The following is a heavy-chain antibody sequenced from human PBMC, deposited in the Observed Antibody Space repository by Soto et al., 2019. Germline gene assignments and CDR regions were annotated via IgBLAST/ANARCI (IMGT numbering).Heavy chain of an antibody. CDR2: ISTGGGRT. V-gene: IGHV3-23*01. CDR1: GFTFSSHV. J-gene: IGHJ4*02. D-gene: IGHD6-25*01. Sequence: EVQLLESGGGLVQPGGSLRLSCAASGFTFSSHVMSWVRQAPGKGLEWVTGISTGGGRTDYEDSVKGRFTIARDNSKKTMHLQMKSLRAEDTAVYYCARSREIIASAGSFDYWGQGTLVTVSS. CDR3: ARSREIIASAGSFDY.